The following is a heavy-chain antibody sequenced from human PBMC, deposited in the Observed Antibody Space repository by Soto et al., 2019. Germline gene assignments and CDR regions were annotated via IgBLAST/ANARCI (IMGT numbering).Heavy chain of an antibody. D-gene: IGHD2-21*01. J-gene: IGHJ4*02. CDR1: GVSLRTSGMG. CDR2: VYLDGDK. CDR3: GHMIEGAFFDH. V-gene: IGHV2-5*02. Sequence: SGPTLVNSTQTLTLTCTFSGVSLRTSGMGVGWIRQPPGKALELFARVYLDGDKRYSPSLKGILTITKDTSKNQVVLTMTYMDPVDTAAYYCGHMIEGAFFDHWGQGTLVPVSS.